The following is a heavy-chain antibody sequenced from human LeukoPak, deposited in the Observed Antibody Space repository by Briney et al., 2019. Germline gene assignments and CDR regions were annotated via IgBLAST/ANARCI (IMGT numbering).Heavy chain of an antibody. V-gene: IGHV1-69*04. D-gene: IGHD2-2*01. CDR2: IIPILGIA. CDR3: ASIGQDIVVVPAARSGTWFDP. Sequence: ASVKVSCKASGGTFSSYAISWVRQAPGQGLEWMGRIIPILGIANYAQKFQGRVTITADKSTSTAYMELGSLRSEDTAVYYCASIGQDIVVVPAARSGTWFDPWGQGTLVAVSS. CDR1: GGTFSSYA. J-gene: IGHJ5*02.